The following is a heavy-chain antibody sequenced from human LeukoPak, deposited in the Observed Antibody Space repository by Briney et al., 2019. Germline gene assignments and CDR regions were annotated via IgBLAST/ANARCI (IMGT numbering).Heavy chain of an antibody. CDR2: LYPGVST. D-gene: IGHD4-17*01. V-gene: IGHV4-4*07. CDR3: ARSAVTRAGVFDY. CDR1: SDSFSSYY. Sequence: PSETLSLTCTVSSDSFSSYYWAWIRQPAGKGLEWLGRLYPGVSTNYTPSLKSRLTMSVDTPKNQFSLQLTSMTAADTAVYFCARSAVTRAGVFDYWGLGTLVTVSS. J-gene: IGHJ4*02.